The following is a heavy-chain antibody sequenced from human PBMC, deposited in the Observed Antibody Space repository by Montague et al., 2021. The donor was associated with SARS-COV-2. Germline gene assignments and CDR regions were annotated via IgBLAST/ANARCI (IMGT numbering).Heavy chain of an antibody. CDR3: SRVRPQRITFGGIISYGLDV. CDR2: INHSGST. CDR1: GGSFSGYY. Sequence: SETLSLTCAVYGGSFSGYYWTWIRQPPGKGLEWIGEINHSGSTNYNPSLKSRVTISVDTSKNQFSLKLRSVTAADTAVYYCSRVRPQRITFGGIISYGLDVWGQGTTVTVSS. V-gene: IGHV4-34*01. J-gene: IGHJ6*02. D-gene: IGHD3-16*02.